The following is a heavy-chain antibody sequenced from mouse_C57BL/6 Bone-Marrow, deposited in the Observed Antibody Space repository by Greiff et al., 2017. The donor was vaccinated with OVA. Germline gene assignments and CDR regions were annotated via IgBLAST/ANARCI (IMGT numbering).Heavy chain of an antibody. CDR3: ARKATVVPFDY. CDR1: GYTFTDYY. D-gene: IGHD1-1*01. CDR2: INPNNGGT. Sequence: EVQLQQSGPELVKPGASVKISCKASGYTFTDYYMHWVKQSPGKSLEWIGDINPNNGGTSYNQKFKGKATLTVDKSSSTAYMELRSLTSEDSAVDYCARKATVVPFDYWGQGTTLTVSS. J-gene: IGHJ2*01. V-gene: IGHV1-26*01.